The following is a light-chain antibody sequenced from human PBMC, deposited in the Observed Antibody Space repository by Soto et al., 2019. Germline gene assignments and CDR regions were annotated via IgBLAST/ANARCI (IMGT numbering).Light chain of an antibody. CDR1: QSVSSK. V-gene: IGKV3-15*01. J-gene: IGKJ1*01. Sequence: EIVMTQFPATLSVSPGERATLSCRASQSVSSKLAWYQQKPGQAPRLLIYDASIRATGIPDRFSGSGSGTEFTLTITSLQSEDFAVYYCQRYSDWPPWTFGQGTKVEIK. CDR3: QRYSDWPPWT. CDR2: DAS.